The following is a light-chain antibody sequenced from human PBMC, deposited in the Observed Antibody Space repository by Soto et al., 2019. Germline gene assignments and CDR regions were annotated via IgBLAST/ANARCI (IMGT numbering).Light chain of an antibody. V-gene: IGKV1-8*01. CDR1: QGISSY. CDR3: LQDHSYPLT. J-gene: IGKJ4*01. Sequence: AIRMTPSPSSLSASTGDRVTITCRASQGISSYLAWYQQKPGKAPKLLIYTASSLQSGVPSRFSGSGSGTDFTLTITSLQPEDFATYFCLQDHSYPLTFGGGTKVDIK. CDR2: TAS.